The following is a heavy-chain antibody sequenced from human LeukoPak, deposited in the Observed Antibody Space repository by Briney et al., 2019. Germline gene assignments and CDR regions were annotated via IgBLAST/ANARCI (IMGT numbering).Heavy chain of an antibody. CDR3: AHSQMETIFGVVIDSEGYYFDY. V-gene: IGHV2-5*01. D-gene: IGHD3-3*01. J-gene: IGHJ4*02. CDR1: GFSLSTSGVG. CDR2: IYWNDDK. Sequence: SGPSLVNPTQTLTLTCTFSGFSLSTSGVGVGWIRQPPGKALEWLALIYWNDDKRYSPSLKSRLTITKDTSKNQVVLTMTNMDPVDTATYYCAHSQMETIFGVVIDSEGYYFDYWGQGTLVTVSS.